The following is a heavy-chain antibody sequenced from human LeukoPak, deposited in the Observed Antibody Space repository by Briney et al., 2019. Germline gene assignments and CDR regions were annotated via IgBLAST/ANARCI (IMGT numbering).Heavy chain of an antibody. J-gene: IGHJ4*02. D-gene: IGHD3-16*01. CDR3: ARYDHGSIVC. CDR1: GGSISSYC. V-gene: IGHV4-4*07. Sequence: PSETLSLTCSVSGGSISSYCWSWIRQPAGKGLEWIGRVYGSGNTNYNPSLKSRVTISADKSKNQFSLKLSSVTAADTAMYYCARYDHGSIVCCGPGTQVTVSS. CDR2: VYGSGNT.